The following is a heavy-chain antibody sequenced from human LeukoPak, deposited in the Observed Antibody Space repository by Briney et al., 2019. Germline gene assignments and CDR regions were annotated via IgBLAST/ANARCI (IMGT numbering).Heavy chain of an antibody. D-gene: IGHD2-2*02. V-gene: IGHV3-7*01. J-gene: IGHJ5*02. CDR1: GFTFGGYL. CDR2: IKQDGSEK. CDR3: ARDFSGYCSSTSCYTSGIGWFDP. Sequence: GGSLRLSCTGSGFTFGGYLMSWVRQAPGKGLEWVANIKQDGSEKYYVDSVKGRFTISRDNAKNSLCLQMNSLRAEDTAVYYCARDFSGYCSSTSCYTSGIGWFDPWGQGTLVTVSS.